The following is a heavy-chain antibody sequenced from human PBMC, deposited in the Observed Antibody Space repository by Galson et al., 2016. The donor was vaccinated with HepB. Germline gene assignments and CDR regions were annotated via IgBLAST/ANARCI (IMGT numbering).Heavy chain of an antibody. J-gene: IGHJ6*02. CDR2: ISASGGST. CDR3: ARFGGSLGMDV. Sequence: SLRLSCAASGFTFSDYYMNWIRQAPGKGLEWVSGISASGGSTYYGDSVKGRITVSRDNSKNTLYLQMNSLTAEDTAVYYCARFGGSLGMDVWGQGTTVTVSS. D-gene: IGHD2-15*01. V-gene: IGHV3-23*01. CDR1: GFTFSDYY.